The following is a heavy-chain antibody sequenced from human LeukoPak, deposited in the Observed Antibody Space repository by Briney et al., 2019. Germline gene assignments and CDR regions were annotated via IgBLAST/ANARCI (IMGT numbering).Heavy chain of an antibody. J-gene: IGHJ4*02. CDR3: AKEGKSRYCSSTSCYLDY. CDR2: ISGSGGST. D-gene: IGHD2-2*01. CDR1: GFTFSNSA. V-gene: IGHV3-23*01. Sequence: PGGSLRLSCAASGFTFSNSAMSWVRQAPGKGLEWVSAISGSGGSTYYADSVKGRFTISRDNSKNTLYLQMNSLRAEDTAVYYCAKEGKSRYCSSTSCYLDYWGQGTLVTVSS.